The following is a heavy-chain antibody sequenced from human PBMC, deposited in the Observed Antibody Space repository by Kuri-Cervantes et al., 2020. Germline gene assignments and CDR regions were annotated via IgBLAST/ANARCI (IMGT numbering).Heavy chain of an antibody. CDR1: GFTVSSYG. Sequence: GESLKISCAASGFTVSSYGMHWVGQAPGKGLEWVAVISYDGSNKYYADSVKGRFTISRDNAKNSLYLQMNSLRADDTAVYYCAKDGPWGQGTRVTVSS. D-gene: IGHD3/OR15-3a*01. CDR3: AKDGP. CDR2: ISYDGSNK. J-gene: IGHJ4*02. V-gene: IGHV3-30*18.